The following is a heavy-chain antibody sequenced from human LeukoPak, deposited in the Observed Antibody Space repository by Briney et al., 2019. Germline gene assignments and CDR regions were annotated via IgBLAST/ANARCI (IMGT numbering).Heavy chain of an antibody. CDR2: MNPNNGHT. J-gene: IGHJ6*03. CDR1: GYAFTSYD. V-gene: IGHV1-8*01. D-gene: IGHD2-8*01. Sequence: ASVKVSCKTSGYAFTSYDINWVRQAPGQGLEWMGWMNPNNGHTESAEQFQGRVTMTRNTSISTAYMELSSLKSEDTATYYCARGRTDCNNGVCYSNYYYMDVWGKGTTVTVSS. CDR3: ARGRTDCNNGVCYSNYYYMDV.